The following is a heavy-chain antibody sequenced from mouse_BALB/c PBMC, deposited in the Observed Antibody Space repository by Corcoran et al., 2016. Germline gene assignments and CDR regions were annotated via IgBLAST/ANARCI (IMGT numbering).Heavy chain of an antibody. D-gene: IGHD4-1*01. Sequence: QVTLKESGPGILQHSQTLSLTCSFSGISLSTSGMGVGWIRQPSGKGLEWLAHIWWDDDKHYNPALKSRLTISKDTSSNQVFLKIASVDTADTATYYCARIANWDYFDYWGQGTTLTVSS. J-gene: IGHJ2*01. CDR1: GISLSTSGMG. CDR3: ARIANWDYFDY. V-gene: IGHV8-8*01. CDR2: IWWDDDK.